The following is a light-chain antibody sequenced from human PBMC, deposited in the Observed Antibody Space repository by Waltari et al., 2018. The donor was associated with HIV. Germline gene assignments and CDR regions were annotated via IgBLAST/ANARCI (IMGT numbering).Light chain of an antibody. V-gene: IGKV3-11*01. CDR2: DAS. CDR3: QQRTNWRPSLT. CDR1: QSISTF. Sequence: EIVLTQSPTTLSLSPGESAALSCRASQSISTFLAWYQHKPGQAPRLLIYDASHRATGIPARFSGSGSETDFTLTISSLESEDFAVYYCQQRTNWRPSLTFGGGTTVEIK. J-gene: IGKJ4*01.